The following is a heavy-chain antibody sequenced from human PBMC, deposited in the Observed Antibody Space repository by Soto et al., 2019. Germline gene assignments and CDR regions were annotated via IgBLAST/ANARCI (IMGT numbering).Heavy chain of an antibody. J-gene: IGHJ6*02. V-gene: IGHV1-69*06. CDR1: GGTFSSYA. D-gene: IGHD3-9*01. CDR2: IIPIFATA. Sequence: QVQLVQSGAEVKKPGSSVKVSCKASGGTFSSYAISWVRQAPGQGLEWMGGIIPIFATANYAQKFQGRATITADKSTSKAYMELSSLRSEDTAVYYCARVWNVLRYVDWPGGDYGMGVWGQGTTVTVSS. CDR3: ARVWNVLRYVDWPGGDYGMGV.